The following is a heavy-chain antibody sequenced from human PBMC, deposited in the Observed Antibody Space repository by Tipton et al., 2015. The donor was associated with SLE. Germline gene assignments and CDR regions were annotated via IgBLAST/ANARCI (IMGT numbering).Heavy chain of an antibody. CDR2: ISSRGTTM. D-gene: IGHD3-22*01. CDR3: ARDPRVYYDSSYAFEI. CDR1: GYSISSGYY. V-gene: IGHV3-11*04. Sequence: LSLTCAVSGYSISSGYYWGWIRQPPGKGLEWVSYISSRGTTMYYADSVKGRFTISRDNAKNSLYLQMNSLRVEDTAVYYCARDPRVYYDSSYAFEIWGQGTTVTVSS. J-gene: IGHJ3*02.